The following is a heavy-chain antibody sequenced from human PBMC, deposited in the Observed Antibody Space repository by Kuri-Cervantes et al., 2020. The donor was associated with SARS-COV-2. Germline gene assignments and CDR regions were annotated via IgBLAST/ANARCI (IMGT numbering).Heavy chain of an antibody. V-gene: IGHV3-30*18. J-gene: IGHJ2*01. Sequence: GESLKISCAASGFTFSSYAMHWVRQAPGKGLAWVAVISYDGTKKHYADSVKGRFTISRDNSKNTLSLQMNSLTTEDTAVYHCAKDVDAAGAYGYFDLWGRGTLVTVSS. D-gene: IGHD6-13*01. CDR3: AKDVDAAGAYGYFDL. CDR1: GFTFSSYA. CDR2: ISYDGTKK.